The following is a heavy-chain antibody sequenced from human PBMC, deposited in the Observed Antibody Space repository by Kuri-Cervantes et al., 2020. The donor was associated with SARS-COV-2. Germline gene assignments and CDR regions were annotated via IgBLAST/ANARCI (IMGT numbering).Heavy chain of an antibody. V-gene: IGHV1-24*01. J-gene: IGHJ1*01. Sequence: ASVKVSCKVSGYTLTELSMHWVRQAPGKGLEWMGGFDPEDGETIYAQKFQGRVTMTEDTSTDTAYMELSRLRSDDTAVYYCARVHSNLARRDFQHWGQGTLVTVSS. CDR3: ARVHSNLARRDFQH. CDR2: FDPEDGET. CDR1: GYTLTELS. D-gene: IGHD4-11*01.